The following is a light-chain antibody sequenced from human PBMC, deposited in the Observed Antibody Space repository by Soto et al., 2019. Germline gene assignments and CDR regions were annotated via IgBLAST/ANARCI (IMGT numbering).Light chain of an antibody. CDR1: SSDVGGYNY. CDR3: SSYAGSNDWV. CDR2: EVS. V-gene: IGLV2-8*01. Sequence: QSALTQSPSASGSPGQSVTISCTGTSSDVGGYNYVSWYQQHPGKAPKVIIYEVSERPSGVPDRFSGSKSGNTASLTASGLQAEDEADYYCSSYAGSNDWVFGGGTKLTVL. J-gene: IGLJ3*02.